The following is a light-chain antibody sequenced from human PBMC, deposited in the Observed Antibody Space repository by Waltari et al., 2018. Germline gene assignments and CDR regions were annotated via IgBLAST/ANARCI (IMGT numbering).Light chain of an antibody. CDR3: QQYYSAPNT. CDR2: WAS. Sequence: DIVVTQSPDSLAVSLGERATINCKSSQSVLHTNNKNYLAWYQQKPGQPPKLFIYWASTRASGVPGRFSGSGSGTDFTLTISSLQAEDVAVYYCQQYYSAPNTFGQGTKLEI. J-gene: IGKJ2*01. V-gene: IGKV4-1*01. CDR1: QSVLHTNNKNY.